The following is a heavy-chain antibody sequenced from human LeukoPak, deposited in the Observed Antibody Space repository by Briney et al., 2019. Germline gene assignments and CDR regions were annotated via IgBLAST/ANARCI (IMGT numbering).Heavy chain of an antibody. V-gene: IGHV1-2*02. CDR1: GYTFTGYY. CDR2: INPNSGGT. CDR3: ARAGGGYCSSTSCPTNYYYYGMDV. Sequence: ASVKVSCKASGYTFTGYYMHWVRQAPGQGLEWMGWINPNSGGTNYAQKLQGRVTMTTDTSTSTAYMELRSLRSDDTAVYYCARAGGGYCSSTSCPTNYYYYGMDVWGKGTTVTVSS. J-gene: IGHJ6*04. D-gene: IGHD2-2*01.